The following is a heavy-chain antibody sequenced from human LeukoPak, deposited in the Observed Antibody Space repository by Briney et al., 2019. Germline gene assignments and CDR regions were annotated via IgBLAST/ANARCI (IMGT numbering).Heavy chain of an antibody. J-gene: IGHJ4*02. CDR1: VDSVSSNSAA. CDR2: TYYRSKWYN. Sequence: SQTLSLTCAISVDSVSSNSAAWNWIRQSPSRGLEWLGRTYYRSKWYNEYAVSVRSRLSITPDTSKNHFSLQLNFVTPEDTATYYCAGAYGTYLHFDYWGQGSLVTVPS. D-gene: IGHD4-17*01. CDR3: AGAYGTYLHFDY. V-gene: IGHV6-1*01.